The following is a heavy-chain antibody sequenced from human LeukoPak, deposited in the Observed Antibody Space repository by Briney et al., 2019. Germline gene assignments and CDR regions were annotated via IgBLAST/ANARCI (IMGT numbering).Heavy chain of an antibody. J-gene: IGHJ3*02. CDR3: ARERFGWLQSKAFGAFDI. Sequence: PGGSLRLSCAASGFTFSSYEMNWVRQTPGQGLEWVSYISSSGITIYYADSVKGRFTISRDNAKNSLYLQMNSLRAEDTAVYYCARERFGWLQSKAFGAFDIWGQGTMVTVSS. D-gene: IGHD5-24*01. CDR2: ISSSGITI. V-gene: IGHV3-48*03. CDR1: GFTFSSYE.